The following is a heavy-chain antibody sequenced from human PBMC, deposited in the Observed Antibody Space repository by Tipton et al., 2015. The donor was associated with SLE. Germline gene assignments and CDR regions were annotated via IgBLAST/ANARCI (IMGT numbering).Heavy chain of an antibody. CDR1: GGSFSGYY. J-gene: IGHJ4*02. CDR2: INHSGST. Sequence: TLSLTCAVYGGSFSGYYWSWIRQPPGKGLEWIGEINHSGSTNYNPSLKSRATISVDTSKNQFSLKLSSVTAADTAVYYCARGGVRAALAKKRDYWGQGTLVTVSS. D-gene: IGHD6-13*01. CDR3: ARGGVRAALAKKRDY. V-gene: IGHV4-34*01.